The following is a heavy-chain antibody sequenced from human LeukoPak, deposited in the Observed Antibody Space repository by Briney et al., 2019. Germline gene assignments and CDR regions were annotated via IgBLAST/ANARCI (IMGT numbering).Heavy chain of an antibody. CDR1: GGTFSSYA. CDR2: IIPIFGTA. V-gene: IGHV1-69*05. D-gene: IGHD6-13*01. J-gene: IGHJ5*02. CDR3: ARTASGPSYSSSWYDWFDP. Sequence: ASVKVSCKASGGTFSSYAISWVRQAPGQGLEWMGGIIPIFGTANYAQKFQGRVTITTDESTSTAYMELSSLRSEDTAVYYCARTASGPSYSSSWYDWFDPWGQGTLVTVSS.